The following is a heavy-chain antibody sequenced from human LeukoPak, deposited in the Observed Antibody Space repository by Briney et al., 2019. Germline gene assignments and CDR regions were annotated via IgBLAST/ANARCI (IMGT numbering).Heavy chain of an antibody. CDR2: IYPDDSDT. D-gene: IGHD4-17*01. Sequence: GESLKISCKGSGYTFNTYWIAWVRQMPGKGLEWMGIIYPDDSDTRYSPPFEGQVTISADKSINTAYLQWSSLKASDTAMYYCARQRDGHYGDYEIGWSDPWGQGTLVTVSS. V-gene: IGHV5-51*01. CDR3: ARQRDGHYGDYEIGWSDP. J-gene: IGHJ5*02. CDR1: GYTFNTYW.